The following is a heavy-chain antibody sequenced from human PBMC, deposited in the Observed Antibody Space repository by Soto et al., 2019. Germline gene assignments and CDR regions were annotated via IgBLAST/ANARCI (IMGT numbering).Heavy chain of an antibody. D-gene: IGHD6-13*01. Sequence: GSLRLSCAASGFTFNSYAMSWVRQAPGKGLEWVSAISSRGGRTHYADSMKGRLTISRDNSKNTLYLQMNSLRAEDTAVYYCARHPERIAQIGWFDPWGQGT. V-gene: IGHV3-23*01. CDR2: ISSRGGRT. CDR1: GFTFNSYA. J-gene: IGHJ5*02. CDR3: ARHPERIAQIGWFDP.